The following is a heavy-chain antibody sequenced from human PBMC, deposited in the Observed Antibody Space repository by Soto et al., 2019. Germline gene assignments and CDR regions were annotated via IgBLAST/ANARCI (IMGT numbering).Heavy chain of an antibody. CDR1: GFTFSSYA. CDR2: ISYDGSNK. D-gene: IGHD3-9*01. V-gene: IGHV3-30-3*01. Sequence: QVQLVESGGGVVQPGRSLRLSCAASGFTFSSYAMHWVRQAPGKGLEWVAVISYDGSNKYYADSVKGRFTISRDNSKNTLYLQMNSLRAEDTAVYYCARGAYVISYWGQGTLVTVSS. CDR3: ARGAYVISY. J-gene: IGHJ4*02.